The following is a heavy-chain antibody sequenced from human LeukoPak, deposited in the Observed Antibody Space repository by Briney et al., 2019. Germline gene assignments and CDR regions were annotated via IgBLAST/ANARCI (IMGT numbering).Heavy chain of an antibody. Sequence: GGSLRHSPGHPRFTVSYYMLSRARQAPGKGLEWVANINQDGSEIYYVDSVRGRFTISRDNAKNSLYLQMNSLRAEDTAVYYCSIRGGGYYSGGGCSIFEYGPQGTLVTVSS. CDR1: RFTVSYYM. V-gene: IGHV3-7*02. CDR3: SIRGGGYYSGGGCSIFEY. CDR2: INQDGSEI. D-gene: IGHD2-15*01. J-gene: IGHJ4*02.